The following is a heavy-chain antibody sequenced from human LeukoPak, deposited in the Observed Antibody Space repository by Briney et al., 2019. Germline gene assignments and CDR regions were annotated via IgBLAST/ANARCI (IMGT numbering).Heavy chain of an antibody. D-gene: IGHD1-14*01. CDR2: IYHSGST. J-gene: IGHJ6*02. Sequence: SETLSLTCTVSGGSISSYYWSWIRQPPGKGLEWIGYIYHSGSTNYNPSLKSRVSISVDTSKNQFSLRLSSVTAADTAVYYCARDQEPAIPYYYAMDVWGQGTTVTVSS. V-gene: IGHV4-59*01. CDR1: GGSISSYY. CDR3: ARDQEPAIPYYYAMDV.